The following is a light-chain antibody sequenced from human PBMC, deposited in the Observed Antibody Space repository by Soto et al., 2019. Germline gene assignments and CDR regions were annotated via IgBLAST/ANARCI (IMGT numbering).Light chain of an antibody. V-gene: IGKV3-15*01. CDR1: QSVNNN. CDR2: GAS. J-gene: IGKJ2*01. CDR3: QQYNNWPPDT. Sequence: EIILTQSPASLSVSPGERATLSCRASQSVNNNLAWYQQKRGQAPRLLIYGASTRATGIPGRFRGSGSGTEFTLTITSLQSEDFAVYFCQQYNNWPPDTFGQGTKLEFK.